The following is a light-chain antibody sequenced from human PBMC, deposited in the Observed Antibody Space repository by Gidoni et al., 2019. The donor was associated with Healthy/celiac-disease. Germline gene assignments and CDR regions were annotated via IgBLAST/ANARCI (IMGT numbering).Light chain of an antibody. CDR2: GAS. Sequence: EIVMTQSPATLSVSPVERATLSCRASQRVSSNLAWYQQKPGQAPRLLIYGASTRATGIPARFSGSGSGTEFTLTISSLQYEDFAVYYCQQYNNWLRTFAQGTKVEVK. V-gene: IGKV3-15*01. J-gene: IGKJ1*01. CDR3: QQYNNWLRT. CDR1: QRVSSN.